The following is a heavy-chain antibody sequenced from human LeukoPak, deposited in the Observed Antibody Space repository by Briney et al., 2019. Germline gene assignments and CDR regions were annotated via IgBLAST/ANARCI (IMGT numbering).Heavy chain of an antibody. V-gene: IGHV3-30-3*01. CDR2: ISYDGSNE. CDR3: ARVLNYYDSSGYYFSY. CDR1: GFTFSYYT. Sequence: GGSLRLSCAASGFTFSYYTMHWVRQAPGKGLEWGAVISYDGSNEYYADSVKGRFTISRDNSKNTLYLQMNSVRVEDTAVYYCARVLNYYDSSGYYFSYWGQGTLVTVSS. D-gene: IGHD3-22*01. J-gene: IGHJ4*02.